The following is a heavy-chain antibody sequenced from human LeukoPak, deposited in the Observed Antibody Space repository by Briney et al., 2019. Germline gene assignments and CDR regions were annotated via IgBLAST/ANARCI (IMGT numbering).Heavy chain of an antibody. J-gene: IGHJ6*03. D-gene: IGHD4-23*01. Sequence: PGGSLRLSCAASGFIFSSYAMSWVRQAPGKGLEWVSAISGSGGSTYYADSVKGRFTISRDNSKNTLYLQMNSLRAEDTAVYYCAKVPSGNPLGNMDVWGKGTTVTVSS. CDR3: AKVPSGNPLGNMDV. CDR1: GFIFSSYA. V-gene: IGHV3-23*01. CDR2: ISGSGGST.